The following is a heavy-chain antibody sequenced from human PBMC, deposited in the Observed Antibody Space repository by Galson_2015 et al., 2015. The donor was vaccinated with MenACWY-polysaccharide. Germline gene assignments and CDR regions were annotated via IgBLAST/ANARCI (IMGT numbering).Heavy chain of an antibody. V-gene: IGHV3-23*01. D-gene: IGHD6-25*01. CDR2: VSGSGAST. CDR1: GFTFHSYT. J-gene: IGHJ4*02. CDR3: TNPGLTTARRSVGDF. Sequence: SLRLSCAVSGFTFHSYTMSWVRQAPGKGLEWVSGVSGSGASTYYADSVKGRFTISRDNSRNTLFLQMNRLRAEDTAMYYCTNPGLTTARRSVGDFWGQGTLVTVSS.